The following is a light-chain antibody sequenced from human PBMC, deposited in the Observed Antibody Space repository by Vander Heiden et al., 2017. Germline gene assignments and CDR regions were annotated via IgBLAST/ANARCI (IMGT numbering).Light chain of an antibody. CDR2: KDS. J-gene: IGLJ3*02. CDR1: ALPKQY. CDR3: QSADSSGGV. Sequence: SYELTQPPSVSVSPGQTARITCSGDALPKQYAYWYQQKPGQAPVLVLYKDSERPSGIPGRFSGSSSGTTVTLTISGVQAEDEAEYYCQSADSSGGVFGGGTKLTVL. V-gene: IGLV3-25*03.